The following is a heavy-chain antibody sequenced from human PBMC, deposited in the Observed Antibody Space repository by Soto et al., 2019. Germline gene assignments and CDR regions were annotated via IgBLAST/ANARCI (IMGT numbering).Heavy chain of an antibody. J-gene: IGHJ4*02. Sequence: SETLSLTCTVSCGSVSSGSYYWSWIRQPPGKGLEWIGYIYYSGSTNYNPSLKSRVTISVDTSKNQFSLKLSSVTAADTAVYYCARATIFGVVIEYWGQGTLVTVSS. CDR1: CGSVSSGSYY. D-gene: IGHD3-3*01. CDR2: IYYSGST. V-gene: IGHV4-61*01. CDR3: ARATIFGVVIEY.